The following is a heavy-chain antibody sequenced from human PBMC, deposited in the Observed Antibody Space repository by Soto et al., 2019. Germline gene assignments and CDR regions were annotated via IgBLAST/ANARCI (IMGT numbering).Heavy chain of an antibody. V-gene: IGHV1-18*01. J-gene: IGHJ5*02. CDR3: ARDSPPNYDFWSGYYTGFWFDP. D-gene: IGHD3-3*01. CDR1: GYTFTSYG. Sequence: ASVKVSCKASGYTFTSYGISWVRQAPGQGLEWMGWISAYNGNTNYAQKLQGRVTMTTDTSTSTAYMELRSLRSDDTAVYYCARDSPPNYDFWSGYYTGFWFDPWGQGTLVTVSS. CDR2: ISAYNGNT.